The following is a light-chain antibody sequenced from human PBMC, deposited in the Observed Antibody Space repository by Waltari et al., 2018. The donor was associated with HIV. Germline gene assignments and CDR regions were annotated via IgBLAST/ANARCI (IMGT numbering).Light chain of an antibody. V-gene: IGLV2-14*03. CDR3: SSYTTGSKLI. J-gene: IGLJ2*01. CDR2: DVS. Sequence: QSALTQPASVSGSPGQSITISCTGTSSDIGGYNYVSWYQQHPGKAPKLMIYDVSNRPSGVSNRFSGSKAGNTASLTISCLQAGDVAYYYCSSYTTGSKLIFGGGTKLTVL. CDR1: SSDIGGYNY.